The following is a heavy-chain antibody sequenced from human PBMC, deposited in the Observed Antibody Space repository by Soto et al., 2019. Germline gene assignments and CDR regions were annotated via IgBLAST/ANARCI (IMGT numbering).Heavy chain of an antibody. CDR3: ARALDIVVVPAARPAYFDY. CDR2: ISSSSYI. Sequence: GGSLRLSCAASGFTFSSYSMNWVRQAPGKGLEWVSSISSSSYIYYADSVKGRFTISRDNAKNSLYLQMNSLRAEDTAVYYCARALDIVVVPAARPAYFDYWGQGTLVTVSS. J-gene: IGHJ4*02. V-gene: IGHV3-21*01. CDR1: GFTFSSYS. D-gene: IGHD2-2*01.